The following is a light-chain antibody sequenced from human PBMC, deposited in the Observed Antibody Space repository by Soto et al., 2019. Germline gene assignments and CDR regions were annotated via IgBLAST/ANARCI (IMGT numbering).Light chain of an antibody. CDR2: KAS. J-gene: IGKJ1*01. CDR1: QTISSW. V-gene: IGKV1-5*03. CDR3: QHYNSYSEA. Sequence: EIQICQSPSTLSGYVGDRVTITCRASQTISSWLAWYQQKPGKAPKLLIYKASTLKSGVPSRFSGSGSGTEFTLTISSLQPDDFATYYCQHYNSYSEAFGQGSKADIK.